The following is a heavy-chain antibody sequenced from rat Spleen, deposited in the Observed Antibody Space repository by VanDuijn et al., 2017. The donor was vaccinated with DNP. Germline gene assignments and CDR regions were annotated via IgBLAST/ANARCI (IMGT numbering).Heavy chain of an antibody. CDR1: AFTFNNYW. Sequence: EVHLVESGGDLVQPGRSLKISCVASAFTFNNYWMTWFRQVPGKGLEWVASITTSGGRSYYPDSVKGRFTISRDNAGNTLYLQMNSLRSEDTATYYCARWNNSGYYFDYWGQGVMVTVSS. D-gene: IGHD4-3*01. CDR3: ARWNNSGYYFDY. J-gene: IGHJ2*01. CDR2: ITTSGGRS. V-gene: IGHV5-31*01.